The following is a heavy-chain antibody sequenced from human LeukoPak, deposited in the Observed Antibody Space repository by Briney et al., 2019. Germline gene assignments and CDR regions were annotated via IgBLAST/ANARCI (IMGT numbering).Heavy chain of an antibody. CDR3: ARALMEYYGDYYGMDV. J-gene: IGHJ6*02. D-gene: IGHD4-17*01. CDR1: GLTVSSNY. V-gene: IGHV3-53*04. Sequence: PGGSLRFSGAPSGLTVSSNYMGWVRQAQGKGLRWASVIYSGGSTYYADSVKGRFTISRHNSKNTLYLQMNSLRAEDTAVYYCARALMEYYGDYYGMDVWGQGTTVTVSS. CDR2: IYSGGST.